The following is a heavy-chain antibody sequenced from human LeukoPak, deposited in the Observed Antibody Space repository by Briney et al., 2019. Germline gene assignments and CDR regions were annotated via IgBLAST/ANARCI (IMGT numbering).Heavy chain of an antibody. Sequence: SETLSLTCTVSGGSISSGSYYWSWIRQPAGKGLEWIGRIYTSGSTNYNPSLKSRVTISVDTSKNQFSLKLSSVTAADTAVYYCARGDRITIFGVVSKGYYYYYMDVWGKGTTVTVSS. J-gene: IGHJ6*03. CDR1: GGSISSGSYY. V-gene: IGHV4-61*02. CDR3: ARGDRITIFGVVSKGYYYYYMDV. D-gene: IGHD3-3*01. CDR2: IYTSGST.